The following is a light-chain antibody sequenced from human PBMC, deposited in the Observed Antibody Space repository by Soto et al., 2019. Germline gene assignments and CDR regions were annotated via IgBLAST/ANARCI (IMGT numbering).Light chain of an antibody. J-gene: IGLJ1*01. CDR3: GSWDSSLSAYV. Sequence: SALTPPPSASGSPGQSVTISCTGTSSDVGGYNYVSWYQQLPGTAPKLLIYDDDKRPSGIPDRFSGSKSGTSATLGITGFQTGDEADYYCGSWDSSLSAYVFGTGTKVTVL. CDR1: SSDVGGYNY. V-gene: IGLV1-51*01. CDR2: DDD.